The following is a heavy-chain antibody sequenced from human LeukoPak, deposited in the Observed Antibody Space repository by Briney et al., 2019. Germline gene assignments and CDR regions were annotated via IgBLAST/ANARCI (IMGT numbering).Heavy chain of an antibody. J-gene: IGHJ4*02. V-gene: IGHV3-23*01. CDR2: ISAGGGST. D-gene: IGHD5-18*01. Sequence: GGSLRLSCAASGFTFSTYAMSWVRQAPGKGLEWVSGISAGGGSTYYADSVKGRFTISRDNSKNTLYLQMNSLRAEDTAVYYCAKFGDTASFDYWGQGTLVTVSS. CDR3: AKFGDTASFDY. CDR1: GFTFSTYA.